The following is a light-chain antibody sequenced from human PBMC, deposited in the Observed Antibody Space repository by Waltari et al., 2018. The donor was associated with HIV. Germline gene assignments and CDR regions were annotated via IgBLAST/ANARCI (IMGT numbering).Light chain of an antibody. CDR1: SSDAGV. J-gene: IGLJ3*02. CDR2: DVI. V-gene: IGLV2-14*03. Sequence: QSAMTQPASVPGSPGQSITISCTGISSDAGVSWYQQLPGKAPKLMLYDVIKRAAGVPYRFSGSKSGNTASLALSGLQADDEGDYYCTSPWVFGGGTK. CDR3: TSPWV.